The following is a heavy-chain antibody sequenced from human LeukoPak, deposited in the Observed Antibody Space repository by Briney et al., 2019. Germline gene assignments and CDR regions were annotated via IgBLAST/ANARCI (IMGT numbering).Heavy chain of an antibody. V-gene: IGHV1-2*02. CDR3: ARGDCSSTSCFYYYGMDV. J-gene: IGHJ6*02. Sequence: ASVTVSFKASGYTFTGYYMHWVRQAPGQGLERMGWINPNSGGTNYSQKFQGRVTITRDTSISTAYMELSRLRSDDTAVYYCARGDCSSTSCFYYYGMDVWGQGTTVTVSS. CDR1: GYTFTGYY. D-gene: IGHD2-2*01. CDR2: INPNSGGT.